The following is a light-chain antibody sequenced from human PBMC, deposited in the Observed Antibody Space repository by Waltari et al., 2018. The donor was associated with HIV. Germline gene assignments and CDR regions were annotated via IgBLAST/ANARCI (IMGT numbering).Light chain of an antibody. V-gene: IGKV4-1*01. CDR3: QQYYSIPIT. J-gene: IGKJ5*01. CDR1: PSVLYNSNNKNY. Sequence: DIVMTQSPDSLAVSLGERATINCTSSPSVLYNSNNKNYLVWYQQKSGQPPKVLISWASTRESGVPDRFSGSGSGTQFTLTVSSLQAEDVAVYYCQQYYSIPITFGQGTRLDIK. CDR2: WAS.